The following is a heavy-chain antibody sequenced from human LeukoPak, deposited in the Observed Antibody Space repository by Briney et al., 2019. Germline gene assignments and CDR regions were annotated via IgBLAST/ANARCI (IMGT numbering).Heavy chain of an antibody. CDR2: IYYSGLT. D-gene: IGHD4-4*01. V-gene: IGHV4-39*02. CDR1: GGSISRSSYY. Sequence: SETLSLTCTVSGGSISRSSYYWGWIRQPPGKGLEWIGSIYYSGLTYDNPSLKNRVTISVDTSKNQFSLKLSSVTAADTAVYYCARETHDYSNNHWFDPWGQGTLVTVSS. CDR3: ARETHDYSNNHWFDP. J-gene: IGHJ5*02.